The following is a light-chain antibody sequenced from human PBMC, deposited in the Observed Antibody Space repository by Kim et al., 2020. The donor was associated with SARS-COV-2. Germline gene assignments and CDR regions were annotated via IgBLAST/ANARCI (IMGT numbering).Light chain of an antibody. V-gene: IGLV2-11*01. CDR3: CSHAGSLNWI. CDR1: SSDVGGYDY. CDR2: DVT. Sequence: QSALTQPRSVSGSPGQSVAISCTGTSSDVGGYDYVSWYQLRPGMAPKLMIYDVTKRPSGVTDRFSGSKSGNTASLTISGLQVEDEADYYCCSHAGSLNWIFGGGTQLTVL. J-gene: IGLJ2*01.